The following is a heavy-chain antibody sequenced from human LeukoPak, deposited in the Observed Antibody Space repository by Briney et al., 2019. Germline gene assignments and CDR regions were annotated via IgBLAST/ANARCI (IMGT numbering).Heavy chain of an antibody. CDR1: GYTLTELS. Sequence: ASVKVSCKVSGYTLTELSMHWVRQAPGKGLEWMGGFDPEDGETIYARKFQGRVTMTEDTSTDTAHMELSSLRSEDTAVYYCASGLGFCSGSDCTNLVKDYYYGMNVWGQGTTVTVSS. CDR3: ASGLGFCSGSDCTNLVKDYYYGMNV. J-gene: IGHJ6*02. V-gene: IGHV1-24*01. D-gene: IGHD2-15*01. CDR2: FDPEDGET.